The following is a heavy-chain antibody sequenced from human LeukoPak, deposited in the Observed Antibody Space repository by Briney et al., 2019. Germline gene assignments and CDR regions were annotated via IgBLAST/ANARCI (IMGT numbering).Heavy chain of an antibody. D-gene: IGHD3-3*01. Sequence: GGSLRLSCAASGFTFSSYGMHWVRQAPGKGLEWVAVIWYDGSNKYYADSVKGRFTISRDNSKNTLYLQMNSLRAEDTAVYYCAKDLERITIFGVVTFVGYFDYWGQGTLVTVSS. V-gene: IGHV3-33*06. CDR3: AKDLERITIFGVVTFVGYFDY. CDR2: IWYDGSNK. J-gene: IGHJ4*02. CDR1: GFTFSSYG.